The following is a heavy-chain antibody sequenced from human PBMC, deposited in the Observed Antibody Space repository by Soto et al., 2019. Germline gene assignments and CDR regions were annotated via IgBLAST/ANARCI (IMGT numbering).Heavy chain of an antibody. CDR3: VRFARIAADGTPLDY. Sequence: SETLSLTCFVSGGSISSNNYYWGWIRQPPGKGLEWIGSMSYSRSTYYNPSLKSRVTISVDTSKNQFALKLTSVTAADTAVYYCVRFARIAADGTPLDYWGQGTLVTVSS. J-gene: IGHJ4*02. CDR2: MSYSRST. V-gene: IGHV4-39*01. D-gene: IGHD6-13*01. CDR1: GGSISSNNYY.